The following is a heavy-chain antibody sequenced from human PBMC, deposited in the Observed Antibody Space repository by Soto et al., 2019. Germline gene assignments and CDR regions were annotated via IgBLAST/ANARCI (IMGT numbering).Heavy chain of an antibody. CDR2: MYYGGRT. V-gene: IGHV4-59*08. Sequence: PSETLSLTCTVSGGSISSYYWSWIRQPPGKGLEWIGYMYYGGRTNYNPSIKSRVTISVDTSKMQVSLKLSSGTAADTAVYFCARGTPSPLIVRSSRGPWFDPWGQGTLVTVSS. CDR1: GGSISSYY. D-gene: IGHD2-15*01. CDR3: ARGTPSPLIVRSSRGPWFDP. J-gene: IGHJ5*02.